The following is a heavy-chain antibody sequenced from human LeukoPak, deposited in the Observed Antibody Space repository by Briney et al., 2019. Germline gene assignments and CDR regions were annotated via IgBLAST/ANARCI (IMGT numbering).Heavy chain of an antibody. CDR1: GLTFSSYS. Sequence: GRSLRLSCAASGLTFSSYSMHWVRQAPGKGLEWVAVISYDGSNKYYADSVKGRFTISRDNPKNTLYLQMNSLRAEDTAVYYCARARGRTYGDFFDYWGQGTLVTVSS. V-gene: IGHV3-30*01. CDR2: ISYDGSNK. J-gene: IGHJ4*02. CDR3: ARARGRTYGDFFDY. D-gene: IGHD4-17*01.